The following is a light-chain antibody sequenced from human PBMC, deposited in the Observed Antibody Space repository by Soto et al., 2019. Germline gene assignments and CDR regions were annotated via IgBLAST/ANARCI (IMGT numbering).Light chain of an antibody. V-gene: IGKV3D-7*01. CDR1: QSVSSSY. Sequence: IEMTQSPATLSLYPGERATLSCRASQSVSSSYLSWYQQKPGQAPRLLIYGASIRATGIPARFSGSGSGTAFTLTISGLQPEDFAVYYCQQYGSLGTFGEGTKVDIK. CDR3: QQYGSLGT. J-gene: IGKJ4*02. CDR2: GAS.